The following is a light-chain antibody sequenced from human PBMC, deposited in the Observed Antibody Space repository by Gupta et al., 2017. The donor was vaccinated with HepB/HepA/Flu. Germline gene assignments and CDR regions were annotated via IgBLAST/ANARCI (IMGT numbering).Light chain of an antibody. CDR2: WAS. V-gene: IGKV4-1*01. CDR1: QSGSYSPNNKNY. Sequence: ALTQSADSLTVSLGERASINCTSSQSGSYSPNNKNYLAWYQQKPGQPPRLLMYWASTRESGVPDRFSGRGSGRXFSLTIXSLQAEDVAVYYCQQYDSTPRTFGXGTKVEIK. J-gene: IGKJ1*01. CDR3: QQYDSTPRT.